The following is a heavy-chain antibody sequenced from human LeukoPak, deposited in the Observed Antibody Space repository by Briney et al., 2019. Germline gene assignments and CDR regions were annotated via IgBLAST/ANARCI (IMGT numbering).Heavy chain of an antibody. D-gene: IGHD2-15*01. CDR1: EFSVGSNY. J-gene: IGHJ4*02. V-gene: IGHV3-66*01. CDR2: IYSGGST. Sequence: GGSLRLYCAASEFSVGSNYMTWVRQAPGKGLEWVSLIYSGGSTYYADSVKGRFTISRDNSKNTLYLQMNSLRAEDTAVYYCARDSDVHCSGGRCTNFDYWGQGILVTVSS. CDR3: ARDSDVHCSGGRCTNFDY.